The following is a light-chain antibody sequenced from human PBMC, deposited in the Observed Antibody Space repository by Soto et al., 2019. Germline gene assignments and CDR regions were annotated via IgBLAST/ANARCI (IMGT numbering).Light chain of an antibody. CDR3: QKYAISSWK. CDR2: GAS. V-gene: IGKV3-20*01. J-gene: IGKJ1*01. Sequence: EIVMTQPPATLSVSPGERSTPSCRASQTVNNNLAWYQQKPGQAPRLLIYGASSRATGIPDRFSGSGSGTDFTLTISRLDPEDFGVYYCQKYAISSWKCGQGTKGGIK. CDR1: QTVNNN.